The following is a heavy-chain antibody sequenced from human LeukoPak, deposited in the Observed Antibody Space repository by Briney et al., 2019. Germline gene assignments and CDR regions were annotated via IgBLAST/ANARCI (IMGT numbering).Heavy chain of an antibody. CDR2: IIPIFGTA. D-gene: IGHD5-24*01. Sequence: SVKVSCKASGGTFSSYAISWVRQAPGQGLEWLGGIIPIFGTANYAQKFQGRVTITRNTSISTAYMELSSLRSEDTAVYYCARGRKDDRRDGYIFDYWGQGTLVTVSS. CDR1: GGTFSSYA. CDR3: ARGRKDDRRDGYIFDY. J-gene: IGHJ4*02. V-gene: IGHV1-69*05.